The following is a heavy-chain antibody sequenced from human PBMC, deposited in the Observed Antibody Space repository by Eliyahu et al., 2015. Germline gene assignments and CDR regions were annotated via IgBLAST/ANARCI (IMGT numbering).Heavy chain of an antibody. CDR1: GGTXXSYA. V-gene: IGHV1-69*01. J-gene: IGHJ5*02. Sequence: QVQLVQSGAEVXKPGXSVKVSXKASGGTXXSYAISXVRQAPGQGLEWMGGIIPIFGTANYAQKFQGRVTITADESTSTAYMELSSLRSEDTAVYYCARDGAAAGLYNWFDPWGQGTLVTVSS. CDR2: IIPIFGTA. CDR3: ARDGAAAGLYNWFDP. D-gene: IGHD6-13*01.